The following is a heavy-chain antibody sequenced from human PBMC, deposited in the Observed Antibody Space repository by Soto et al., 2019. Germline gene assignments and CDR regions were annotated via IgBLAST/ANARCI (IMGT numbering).Heavy chain of an antibody. CDR2: IYYSGST. D-gene: IGHD2-21*02. CDR1: GDSINNRSHY. Sequence: TLCLTCTVTGDSINNRSHYWGWIRQPPGKGLEWIGSIYYSGSTYNNPSLKSRVSMSVDTSKNQFSLKLRSVTAADTALYYCARQRTSVVTQAYFDSWGQGSLVTVSS. V-gene: IGHV4-39*01. J-gene: IGHJ4*02. CDR3: ARQRTSVVTQAYFDS.